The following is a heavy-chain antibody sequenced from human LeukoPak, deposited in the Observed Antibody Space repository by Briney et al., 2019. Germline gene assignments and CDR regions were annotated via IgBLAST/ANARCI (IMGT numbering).Heavy chain of an antibody. CDR2: ISTSGNTR. J-gene: IGHJ4*02. Sequence: GGSLRLSCAASGFTFSSYQMNWVRQPPPKGLDWVSYISTSGNTRYYADSVKGRFTISRDNAKNSLYLQMNSLRVEDTAVYYCARELSGTTSYYFDYWGQGTLVTVSS. CDR3: ARELSGTTSYYFDY. CDR1: GFTFSSYQ. V-gene: IGHV3-48*03. D-gene: IGHD1-7*01.